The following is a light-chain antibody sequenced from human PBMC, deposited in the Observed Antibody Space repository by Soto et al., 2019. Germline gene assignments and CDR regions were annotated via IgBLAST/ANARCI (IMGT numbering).Light chain of an antibody. Sequence: DIVMTQSPDSLAVSLGERATINCKSSQSIFYSSNNKNYLTWYQQKPGQPPKLLIYWASTRESGVPDRFSGSGSGTDFTLTISSLQAXXVAVYYCQQYYSTPWTFGQGTKVEIK. CDR2: WAS. CDR3: QQYYSTPWT. V-gene: IGKV4-1*01. J-gene: IGKJ1*01. CDR1: QSIFYSSNNKNY.